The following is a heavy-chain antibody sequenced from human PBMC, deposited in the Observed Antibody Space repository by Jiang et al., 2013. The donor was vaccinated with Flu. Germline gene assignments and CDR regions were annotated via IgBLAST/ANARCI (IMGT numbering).Heavy chain of an antibody. V-gene: IGHV4-30-4*08. D-gene: IGHD3-22*01. CDR2: IYYSGST. Sequence: SGSGLVKPSQTLSLTCTVSGGSISSGDYYWSWIRQPPGKGLEWIGYIYYSGSTYYNPSLKSRVTISVDTSKNQFSLKLSSVTAADTAVYYCAREEAYYYDSSGSYVDYWGQGTLVTVSS. CDR1: GGSISSGDYY. CDR3: AREEAYYYDSSGSYVDY. J-gene: IGHJ4*02.